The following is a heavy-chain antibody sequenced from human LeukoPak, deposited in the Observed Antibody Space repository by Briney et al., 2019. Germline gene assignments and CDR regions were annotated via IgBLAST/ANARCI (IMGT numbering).Heavy chain of an antibody. CDR3: ARQQRIRHCSEGVCTEGYYFDY. Sequence: GGSLRLSCAGTGFAFNMFAIDWVRQAPGQGLDWVSGLSRGGSTTNYADSVKGRFTISRDKSQNSVFLQLNRLRPEDTAVYYCARQQRIRHCSEGVCTEGYYFDYWGQGTLVTVSS. J-gene: IGHJ4*02. V-gene: IGHV3-23*01. D-gene: IGHD2-15*01. CDR2: LSRGGSTT. CDR1: GFAFNMFA.